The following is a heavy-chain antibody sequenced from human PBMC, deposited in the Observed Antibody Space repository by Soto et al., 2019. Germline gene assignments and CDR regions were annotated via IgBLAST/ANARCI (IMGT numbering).Heavy chain of an antibody. CDR3: ERCPSRSYLAEYLQH. J-gene: IGHJ1*01. Sequence: GESLKISCKGSGYSFTSYWIGWVRQMPGKGLEWMGIIYPGDSDTRYSPSFQGQVTISADKSISTAYLQWSSLKASDTAMYYCERCPSRSYLAEYLQHCGQGPLVTVYS. V-gene: IGHV5-51*01. D-gene: IGHD1-26*01. CDR2: IYPGDSDT. CDR1: GYSFTSYW.